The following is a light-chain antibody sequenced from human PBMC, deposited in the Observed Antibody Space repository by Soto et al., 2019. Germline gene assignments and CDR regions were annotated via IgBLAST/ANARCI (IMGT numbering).Light chain of an antibody. CDR3: QQCGGSPT. CDR1: QKISSTV. CDR2: GAS. Sequence: EIVLTQSPGTLSLSPGERASLSCRASQKISSTVLAWYQQKPGQAPRLLIYGASSRTTGIPDRSSGSGSGTDFTLTISRLEPEDFAMYYCQQCGGSPTFGQGTKVDIK. V-gene: IGKV3-20*01. J-gene: IGKJ1*01.